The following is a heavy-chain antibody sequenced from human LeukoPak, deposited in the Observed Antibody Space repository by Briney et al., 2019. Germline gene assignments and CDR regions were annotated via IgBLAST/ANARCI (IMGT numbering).Heavy chain of an antibody. CDR3: AKAPYGSGSYGAFDI. Sequence: GGSLRLSCAASGFTFSSYAMSWVRQAPGKGLEWVSAISGSGGSTYYAGSVKGRFTISRDNSKNTLYLQMNSLRAEDTAVYYCAKAPYGSGSYGAFDIWGQGTMVTVSS. CDR2: ISGSGGST. D-gene: IGHD3-10*01. J-gene: IGHJ3*02. V-gene: IGHV3-23*01. CDR1: GFTFSSYA.